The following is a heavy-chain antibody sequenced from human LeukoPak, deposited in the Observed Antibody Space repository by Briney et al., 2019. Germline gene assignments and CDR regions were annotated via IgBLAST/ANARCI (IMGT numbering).Heavy chain of an antibody. D-gene: IGHD5-12*01. CDR3: ARGRSTGYPYYFEY. CDR2: MNPNSGST. Sequence: ASVKVSFKSAGYTFTSYDINLVRQATGQGLGWMGLMNPNSGSTGYAQKVQGRGTITRNTSISTAYMELRGLRSEDTAVYYCARGRSTGYPYYFEYWGQGTLVTVSS. CDR1: GYTFTSYD. J-gene: IGHJ4*02. V-gene: IGHV1-8*03.